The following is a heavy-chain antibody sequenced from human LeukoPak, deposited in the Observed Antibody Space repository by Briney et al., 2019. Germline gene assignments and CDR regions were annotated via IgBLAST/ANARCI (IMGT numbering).Heavy chain of an antibody. Sequence: SETLSLTCTVSGGSISSGDYYWSWIRQPPGKGLEWIGYIYYSGSTYYNPSLKSRVTISVDTSKNQFSLKLSSVTAANTAVYYCARESQHITIDYWGQGTLVTVSS. D-gene: IGHD3-3*01. J-gene: IGHJ4*02. CDR3: ARESQHITIDY. V-gene: IGHV4-30-4*08. CDR1: GGSISSGDYY. CDR2: IYYSGST.